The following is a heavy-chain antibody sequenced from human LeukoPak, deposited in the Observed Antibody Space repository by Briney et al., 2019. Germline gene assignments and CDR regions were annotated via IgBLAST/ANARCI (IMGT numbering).Heavy chain of an antibody. Sequence: SETLSLTCTVSGGSISSYYWSWIRQPPGKGLEWIGYIHYSGSTNYNPSLKSRVTISVDTSKNPFSLRLSSVTAADTAVYYCARVSPDRVFGYWGQGTLVTVSS. J-gene: IGHJ4*02. D-gene: IGHD2/OR15-2a*01. CDR3: ARVSPDRVFGY. CDR2: IHYSGST. V-gene: IGHV4-59*01. CDR1: GGSISSYY.